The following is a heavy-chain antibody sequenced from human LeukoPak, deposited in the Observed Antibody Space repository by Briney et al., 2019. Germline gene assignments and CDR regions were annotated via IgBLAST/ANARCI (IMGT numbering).Heavy chain of an antibody. Sequence: ASVKVSCKASGYTFTSYDINWVRQATGQGLKWMGWMNPNSGNTGYAQKFQGRVTITRNTSISTAYMELSSLRSEDTAVYYCARVWYSSGYYYPGGNYYYYYMDVWGKGTTVTVSS. V-gene: IGHV1-8*03. CDR2: MNPNSGNT. J-gene: IGHJ6*03. D-gene: IGHD3-22*01. CDR1: GYTFTSYD. CDR3: ARVWYSSGYYYPGGNYYYYYMDV.